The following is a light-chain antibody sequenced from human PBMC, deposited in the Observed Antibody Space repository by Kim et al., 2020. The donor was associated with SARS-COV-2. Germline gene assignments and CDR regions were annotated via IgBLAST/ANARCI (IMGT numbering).Light chain of an antibody. Sequence: DIQMTQSPSTLSASVGDRVTITCRASQSISSWLAWYQQKPGKAPKLLIYKASSLQSGVPLRFSGSGSGTEFTLTISSLQPDDFATYYCQQYNSYPLTFGQGTKVDIK. CDR2: KAS. J-gene: IGKJ1*01. CDR3: QQYNSYPLT. CDR1: QSISSW. V-gene: IGKV1-5*03.